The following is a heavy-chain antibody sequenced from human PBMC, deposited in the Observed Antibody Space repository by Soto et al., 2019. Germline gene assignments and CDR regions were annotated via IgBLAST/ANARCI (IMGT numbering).Heavy chain of an antibody. CDR3: AREAENYYFYGLDV. V-gene: IGHV1-2*02. CDR2: INPNSGDT. Sequence: VASVKVSCKAAGYTFTGHYIHWVRQAPGQGLEWMGRINPNSGDTNYAQKFQGRVTMTRDTSTSTASMEVSSLRSDDTAVYYCAREAENYYFYGLDVWGQGTTVTVSS. J-gene: IGHJ6*02. CDR1: GYTFTGHY.